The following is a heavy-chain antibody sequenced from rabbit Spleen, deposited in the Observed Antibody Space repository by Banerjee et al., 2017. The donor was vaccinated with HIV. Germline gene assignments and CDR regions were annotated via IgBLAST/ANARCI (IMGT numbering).Heavy chain of an antibody. V-gene: IGHV1S40*01. CDR3: SRDTGTSFSTYGMDL. CDR1: GVSFSGSSY. Sequence: QSLEESGGGLVKPGGTLTLTCKASGVSFSGSSYMCWVRQAPGKGLEWIACIDANGSGFTSFASWAKGRFTISKPSSTTVTLQMTSLTAADTATYFCSRDTGTSFSTYGMDLWSPGTLVTVS. D-gene: IGHD8-1*01. CDR2: IDANGSGFT. J-gene: IGHJ6*01.